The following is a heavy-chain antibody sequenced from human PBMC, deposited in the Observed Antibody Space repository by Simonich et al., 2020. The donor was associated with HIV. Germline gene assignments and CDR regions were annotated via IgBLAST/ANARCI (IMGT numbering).Heavy chain of an antibody. V-gene: IGHV4-34*01. Sequence: QVQLQQWGAGRLKPSETLSLTCAVHGGSFMKYHGSWTTQPPGKGLEGFGEVNQMGSTTYTSSRKSRVTISVDTSKNQFSLKRSSMTAADTAVYYCARHMCSVISCSEGYNWFAPWGQGTLVTVSS. CDR3: ARHMCSVISCSEGYNWFAP. CDR2: VNQMGST. J-gene: IGHJ5*02. CDR1: GGSFMKYH. D-gene: IGHD2-2*01.